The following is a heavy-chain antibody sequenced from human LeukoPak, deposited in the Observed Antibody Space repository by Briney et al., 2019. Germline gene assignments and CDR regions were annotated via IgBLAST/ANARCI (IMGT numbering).Heavy chain of an antibody. CDR1: GGSISSGSYY. CDR3: ARTVVPAAMNAFDI. Sequence: PAETLSLTCTVSGGSISSGSYYWSWIRQPPGKGLEWIGYIYYSGSTNYNPSLKSRVTISVDTSKNQFSLKLSSVTAADTAVYYCARTVVPAAMNAFDIWGQGTMVTVSS. D-gene: IGHD2-2*01. CDR2: IYYSGST. J-gene: IGHJ3*02. V-gene: IGHV4-61*01.